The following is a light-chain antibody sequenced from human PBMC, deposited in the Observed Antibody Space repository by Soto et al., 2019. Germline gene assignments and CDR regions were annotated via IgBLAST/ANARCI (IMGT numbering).Light chain of an antibody. Sequence: DIQMTQSPSSLSASVGDRVTITCQASQDISNDLNWYQQKPGKAPKLLVYDASNLETGVPSRFSVSGSGTDFTFTISSLQPEDIATYYCQQYDNLPLTFGGGTKVDIK. CDR3: QQYDNLPLT. CDR1: QDISND. CDR2: DAS. J-gene: IGKJ4*01. V-gene: IGKV1-33*01.